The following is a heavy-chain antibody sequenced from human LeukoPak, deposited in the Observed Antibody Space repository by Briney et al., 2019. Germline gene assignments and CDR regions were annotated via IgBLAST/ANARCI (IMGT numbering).Heavy chain of an antibody. CDR1: GFSFSSYG. J-gene: IGHJ3*02. D-gene: IGHD6-13*01. V-gene: IGHV3-30*03. Sequence: GGSLRLSCAASGFSFSSYGMHWVRQAPGKGLEWVSVISYDGSNGYYVDSVKGRFTISRDNSKNTFYLQMNSLRPEDTAVYCCATSTYSTSWYSGAFDIWGQGTIVTVSS. CDR2: ISYDGSNG. CDR3: ATSTYSTSWYSGAFDI.